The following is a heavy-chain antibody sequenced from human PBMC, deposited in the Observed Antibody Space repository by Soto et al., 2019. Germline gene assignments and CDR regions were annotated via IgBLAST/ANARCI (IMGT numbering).Heavy chain of an antibody. CDR2: ISSSGDHT. CDR3: AKRCISPGCHIDF. V-gene: IGHV3-23*01. CDR1: GFTFRSYA. Sequence: GGSLRLSCVGSGFTFRSYAMTWVRQAPGKGLEWVSIISSSGDHTYYADSVRGRFTISRDNSKNTLFLQMNSLGAEDTAVYYCAKRCISPGCHIDFWGQGTLVTVSS. J-gene: IGHJ4*02. D-gene: IGHD3-3*02.